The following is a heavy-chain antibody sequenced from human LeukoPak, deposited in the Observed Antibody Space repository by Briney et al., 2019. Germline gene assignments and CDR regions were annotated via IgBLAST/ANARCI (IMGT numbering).Heavy chain of an antibody. CDR1: GGSISSYY. Sequence: PSETLSLTCTVSGGSISSYYWSWIRQPPGKGLEWIGYIYYSGSTNYNPSLKSRVTISVDTSKNQFSLKLSSVTAADTAVYYCARFVGSAFDIWGQGTMVTVSS. CDR2: IYYSGST. CDR3: ARFVGSAFDI. J-gene: IGHJ3*02. V-gene: IGHV4-59*01. D-gene: IGHD3-10*01.